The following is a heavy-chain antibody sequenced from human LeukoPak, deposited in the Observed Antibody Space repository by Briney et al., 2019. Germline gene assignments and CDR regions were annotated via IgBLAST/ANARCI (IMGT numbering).Heavy chain of an antibody. CDR3: ARAYGSGSYYDY. D-gene: IGHD3-10*01. Sequence: PGGSLRLSCAASGFTYSSYAMSWVRQAPGKGLEYVSAISSNGGSTYYANSVKGRFTISRDNSKNTLYLQMGSLRAEDMAVYYCARAYGSGSYYDYWGQGTLVTVSS. V-gene: IGHV3-64*01. J-gene: IGHJ4*02. CDR1: GFTYSSYA. CDR2: ISSNGGST.